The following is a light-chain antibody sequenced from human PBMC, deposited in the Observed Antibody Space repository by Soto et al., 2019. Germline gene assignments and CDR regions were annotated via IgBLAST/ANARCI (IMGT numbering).Light chain of an antibody. CDR2: GAS. J-gene: IGKJ1*01. Sequence: EIVMTQSPATLSVSPGERATLSCRASQSVRSNLAWYQQKPGQAPRLLIYGASTRATGIPVRFSGSGSGTEFTLTISSLQSEDFAVYYCLQYNNWVPTFGQGTKVEIK. CDR3: LQYNNWVPT. V-gene: IGKV3-15*01. CDR1: QSVRSN.